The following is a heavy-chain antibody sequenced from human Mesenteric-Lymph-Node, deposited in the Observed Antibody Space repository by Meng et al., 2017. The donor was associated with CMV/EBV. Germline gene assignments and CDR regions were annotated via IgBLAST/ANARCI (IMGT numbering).Heavy chain of an antibody. CDR2: IYSGGSST. CDR1: GFTFSSYA. Sequence: GGSLRLSCAASGFTFSSYAMSWVRQAPGKGLEWVSVIYSGGSSTYYADSVKGRFTISRDNSKNTLYLQMNSLRAEDTAVYYCAKDSSSIAARGWRGYYYYGMDVWGQGTTVTVSS. CDR3: AKDSSSIAARGWRGYYYYGMDV. D-gene: IGHD6-6*01. V-gene: IGHV3-23*03. J-gene: IGHJ6*02.